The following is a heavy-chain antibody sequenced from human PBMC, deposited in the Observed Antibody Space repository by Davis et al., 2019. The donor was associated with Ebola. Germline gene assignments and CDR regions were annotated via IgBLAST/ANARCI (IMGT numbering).Heavy chain of an antibody. Sequence: ASVKVSCKASGYTFTSYYMHWVRQAPGQGLEWMGIINPSGGSTSYAQKFQGRVTMTRDTSTSTVYMELSSLRSEDTAVYYCAREIVVVVAATGYYYYGMDVWGKGATVTVSS. CDR1: GYTFTSYY. J-gene: IGHJ6*04. D-gene: IGHD2-15*01. CDR3: AREIVVVVAATGYYYYGMDV. CDR2: INPSGGST. V-gene: IGHV1-46*01.